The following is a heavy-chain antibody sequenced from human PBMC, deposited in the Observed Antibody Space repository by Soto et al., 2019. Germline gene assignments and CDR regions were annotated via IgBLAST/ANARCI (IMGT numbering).Heavy chain of an antibody. CDR1: GFTFSSYA. V-gene: IGHV3-30-3*01. Sequence: QVQLVESGGGVVQPGRSLRLSCAASGFTFSSYAMHWVRQAPGKGLEWVAVISYDGSNKYYADSVKGRFTISRDNSKNTLYLQMNSLRAEDTAVHYCARDREVPAAMGYFDYWGQGTLVTVSS. CDR2: ISYDGSNK. J-gene: IGHJ4*02. D-gene: IGHD2-2*01. CDR3: ARDREVPAAMGYFDY.